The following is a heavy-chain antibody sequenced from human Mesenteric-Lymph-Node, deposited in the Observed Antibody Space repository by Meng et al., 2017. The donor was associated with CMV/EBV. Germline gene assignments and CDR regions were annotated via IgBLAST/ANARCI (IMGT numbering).Heavy chain of an antibody. V-gene: IGHV2-70D*14. J-gene: IGHJ4*02. CDR2: IDWDDDK. D-gene: IGHD6-19*01. Sequence: SGPTLMKPTQTLTLTCTVSGFSLTTGGMRVSWIRQPPNKALEWLARIDWDDDKFYSTSLKTRLTISKDASKNQVVLTMTNMDPVDTATYYCARITTSGWPDYWGQGILVTVSS. CDR1: GFSLTTGGMR. CDR3: ARITTSGWPDY.